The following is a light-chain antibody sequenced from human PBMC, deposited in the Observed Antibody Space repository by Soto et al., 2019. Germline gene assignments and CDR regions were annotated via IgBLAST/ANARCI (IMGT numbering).Light chain of an antibody. CDR3: QQYGHSPYT. V-gene: IGKV3-20*01. CDR2: DAS. Sequence: EIVLTQSPDTLSLSPGDRATLSCRASQSVSINSLAWYQQQPGQAPRLLIYDASSRATGIPDRFSGSGSGTDFTLAISRLEPEDFAVYYCQQYGHSPYTCGQGTNLEIK. J-gene: IGKJ2*01. CDR1: QSVSINS.